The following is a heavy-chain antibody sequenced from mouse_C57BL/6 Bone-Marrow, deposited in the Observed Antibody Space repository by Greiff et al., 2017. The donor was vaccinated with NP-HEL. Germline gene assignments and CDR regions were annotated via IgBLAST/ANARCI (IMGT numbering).Heavy chain of an antibody. CDR3: ARDYYGHFYFDY. D-gene: IGHD1-2*01. J-gene: IGHJ2*01. CDR1: GFTFSSYA. Sequence: EVMLVESGGGLVKPGGSLKLSCAASGFTFSSYAMSWVRQTPEKRLEWVATISDGGSYTYYPDNVKGRFTISRDNAKNNLYLQMSHLKSEDTAMYYCARDYYGHFYFDYWGQGTTLTVSS. V-gene: IGHV5-4*01. CDR2: ISDGGSYT.